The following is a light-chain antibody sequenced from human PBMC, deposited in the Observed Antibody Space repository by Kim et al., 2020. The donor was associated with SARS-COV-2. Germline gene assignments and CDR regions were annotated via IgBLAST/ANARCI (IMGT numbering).Light chain of an antibody. CDR2: EDN. CDR3: QSYHRSNVV. J-gene: IGLJ2*01. CDR1: SGNIASNF. Sequence: GKTVTIPGTGSSGNIASNFVQWYQQRPGSAPTTIIYEDNHRPSGVPDRFSGSIDSSSNSASLTISGLKTEDESDYFCQSYHRSNVVFGGGTQLTVL. V-gene: IGLV6-57*02.